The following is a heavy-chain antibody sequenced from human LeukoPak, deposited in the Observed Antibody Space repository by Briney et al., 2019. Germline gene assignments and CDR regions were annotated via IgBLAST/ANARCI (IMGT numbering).Heavy chain of an antibody. CDR2: INHSGST. CDR3: ARVHYYYYYTDV. Sequence: SETLSLTCAVYGGSFSGYYWSWIRQPPGKGLEWIGEINHSGSTNYNPSLKSRVTISVDTSKNQFSLKLSSVTAADTAVYYCARVHYYYYYTDVWGKGTTVTVSS. CDR1: GGSFSGYY. V-gene: IGHV4-34*01. J-gene: IGHJ6*03.